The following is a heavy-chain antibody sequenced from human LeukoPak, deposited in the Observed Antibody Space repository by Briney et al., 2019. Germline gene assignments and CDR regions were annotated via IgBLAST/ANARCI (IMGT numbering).Heavy chain of an antibody. D-gene: IGHD3-10*01. CDR3: ARDRPLFGNYGSGSYYEY. CDR2: IRYDGSNK. CDR1: GFTFSSYG. J-gene: IGHJ4*02. Sequence: GGSLRLSCAASGFTFSSYGMHWVRQAPGKGLEWVAFIRYDGSNKYYADSVKGRFTISRDNSKNTLYLQMNSLRADDTAVYYCARDRPLFGNYGSGSYYEYWGQGTLVTVSS. V-gene: IGHV3-30*02.